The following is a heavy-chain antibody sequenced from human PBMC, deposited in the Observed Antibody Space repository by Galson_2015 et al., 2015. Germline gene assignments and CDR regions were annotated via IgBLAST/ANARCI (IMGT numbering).Heavy chain of an antibody. J-gene: IGHJ4*02. V-gene: IGHV3-53*01. CDR3: ARDRWGNSGYDFRP. CDR1: GFTVSSNY. Sequence: SLRLSCAASGFTVSSNYMSWVRQAPGKGLEWVSVIYSGGSTYYADSVKGRFTISRDNSKNTLYLQMNSLRAEDTAVYYCARDRWGNSGYDFRPWGQGTLVTVSP. CDR2: IYSGGST. D-gene: IGHD5-12*01.